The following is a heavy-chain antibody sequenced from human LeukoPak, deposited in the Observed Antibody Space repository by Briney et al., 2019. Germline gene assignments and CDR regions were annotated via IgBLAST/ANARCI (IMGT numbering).Heavy chain of an antibody. V-gene: IGHV3-53*01. Sequence: GGSLRLSCAASGFTVSSNYMSWVRQAPGKGLEWVSVIYSGGSTYYADSVKGRFTISRDNSKNTLYLQMNSLRAEDTAVYYCARYDRSGYSLELWGQGTLVTVSS. CDR2: IYSGGST. CDR1: GFTVSSNY. J-gene: IGHJ4*02. CDR3: ARYDRSGYSLEL. D-gene: IGHD3-22*01.